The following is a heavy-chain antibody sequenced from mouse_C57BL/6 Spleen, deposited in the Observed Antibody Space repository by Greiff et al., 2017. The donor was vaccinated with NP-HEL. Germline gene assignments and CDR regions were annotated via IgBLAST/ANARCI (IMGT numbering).Heavy chain of an antibody. CDR1: GYTFTSYW. Sequence: QVHVKQSGAELVKPGASVKLSCKASGYTFTSYWMHWVKQRPGQGLEWIGMIHPNSGSTNYNEKFKSKATLTVDKSSSTAYMQLSSLTSEDSAVYYCARWDYYAMDYWGQGTSVTVSS. J-gene: IGHJ4*01. CDR2: IHPNSGST. CDR3: ARWDYYAMDY. V-gene: IGHV1-64*01.